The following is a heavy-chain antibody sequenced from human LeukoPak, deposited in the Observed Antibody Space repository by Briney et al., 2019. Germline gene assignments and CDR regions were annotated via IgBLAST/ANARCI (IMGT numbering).Heavy chain of an antibody. Sequence: SETLSLTCTVSGGSISSYYWSWIRQPPGKGLEWIGYIYYSGSTNYNPPLKSRVTISVDTSKNQFSLKLSSVTAADTAVYYCARGGPWGYDPDGYFDYWGQGTLVTVSS. CDR2: IYYSGST. V-gene: IGHV4-59*01. D-gene: IGHD7-27*01. CDR1: GGSISSYY. CDR3: ARGGPWGYDPDGYFDY. J-gene: IGHJ4*02.